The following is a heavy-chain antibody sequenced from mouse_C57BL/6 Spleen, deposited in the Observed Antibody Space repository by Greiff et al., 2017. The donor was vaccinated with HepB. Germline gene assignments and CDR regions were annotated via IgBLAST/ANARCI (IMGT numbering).Heavy chain of an antibody. D-gene: IGHD1-1*01. CDR3: AREGVYYGSSYDWYFDV. V-gene: IGHV1-19*01. CDR1: GYTFTDYY. J-gene: IGHJ1*03. Sequence: VQLQQSGPVLVKPGASVKMSCKASGYTFTDYYMNWVKQSHGKSLEWIGVINPYNGGTSYNQKFKGKATLTVDKSSSTAYMELNSLTSEDSAVYYCAREGVYYGSSYDWYFDVWGTGTTVTVSS. CDR2: INPYNGGT.